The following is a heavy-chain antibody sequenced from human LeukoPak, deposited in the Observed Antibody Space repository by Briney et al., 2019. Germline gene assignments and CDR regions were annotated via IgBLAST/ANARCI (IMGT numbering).Heavy chain of an antibody. CDR2: IYYSGST. CDR3: ARTLPEYSSSSLGY. CDR1: GGSISSYY. D-gene: IGHD6-6*01. Sequence: SETLSLTCTVSGGSISSYYWSWIRQPPGKGLEWIGYIYYSGSTNYNPSLKSRVTISVDTSKNQFSLKLSSVTAADTAVYYCARTLPEYSSSSLGYWGQGTLVTVSS. J-gene: IGHJ4*02. V-gene: IGHV4-59*01.